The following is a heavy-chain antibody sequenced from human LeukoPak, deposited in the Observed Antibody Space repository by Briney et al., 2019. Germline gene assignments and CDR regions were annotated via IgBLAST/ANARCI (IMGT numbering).Heavy chain of an antibody. CDR3: ARTQSQSGSYRYYFGY. CDR1: GGSISSYY. CDR2: VYYIDNT. V-gene: IGHV4-59*01. Sequence: PSETLSLTCTVSGGSISSYYWSWIRQPPGGGLEWIGYVYYIDNTNYNPSLKSRVTMSVNPSENQFSLKLNSVTAADTAIYYCARTQSQSGSYRYYFGYWGQGTLVTVSS. D-gene: IGHD1-26*01. J-gene: IGHJ4*02.